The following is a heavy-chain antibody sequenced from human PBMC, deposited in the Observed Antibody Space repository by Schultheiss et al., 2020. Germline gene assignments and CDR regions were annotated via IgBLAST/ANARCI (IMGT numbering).Heavy chain of an antibody. D-gene: IGHD1-26*01. Sequence: SETLSLTCDVSSYSITSGYWWGWIRQSPGQGLEWVGSMNHLGRPYYSPSLKGRVTISRDTSKNQFSLKLGSVIAADTAVYYCTRGDVGAYFDYWGRGSLVTGSS. CDR1: SYSITSGYW. J-gene: IGHJ4*02. V-gene: IGHV4-38-2*01. CDR3: TRGDVGAYFDY. CDR2: MNHLGRP.